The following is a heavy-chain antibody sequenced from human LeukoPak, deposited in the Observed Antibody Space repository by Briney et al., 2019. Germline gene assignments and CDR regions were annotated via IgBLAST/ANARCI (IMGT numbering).Heavy chain of an antibody. D-gene: IGHD3-22*01. Sequence: SETLSLTCAVYGGSFSGYYRSWIRQPPGKGLEWIGEINHSGSTNYNPSLKSRVTISVDTSKNQFSLKLSSVTAADTAVYYCARGPYYYDSSGYPYWGQGTLVTVSS. CDR3: ARGPYYYDSSGYPY. CDR2: INHSGST. J-gene: IGHJ4*02. V-gene: IGHV4-34*01. CDR1: GGSFSGYY.